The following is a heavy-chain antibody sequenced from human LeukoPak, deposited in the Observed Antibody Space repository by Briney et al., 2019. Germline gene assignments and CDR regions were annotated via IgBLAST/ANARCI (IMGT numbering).Heavy chain of an antibody. CDR2: ITGSGGST. D-gene: IGHD6-6*01. Sequence: PGGSLRLSCAASGFTFNNYAMSWVRQAPGKGLEWVSTITGSGGSTYSADSVKGRLTISRDNSKNTLYLQMNSLRADDTALYYCARNQDSSSYYYYMDVWGKGTTVTVSS. J-gene: IGHJ6*03. V-gene: IGHV3-23*01. CDR3: ARNQDSSSYYYYMDV. CDR1: GFTFNNYA.